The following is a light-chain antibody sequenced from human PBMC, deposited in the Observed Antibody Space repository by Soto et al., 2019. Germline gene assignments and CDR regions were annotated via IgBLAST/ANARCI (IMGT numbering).Light chain of an antibody. V-gene: IGLV2-8*01. CDR1: SSDDGGYKY. CDR3: SSYSGSDNWV. Sequence: HSVLTQPPSASGSPGQSVPISCTGTSSDDGGYKYVSWYQQHPGKAPKLLIYEVSKRPSGVPDRFSGSKSGNTASLTVSGLPAADEADYYCSSYSGSDNWVFGGRTELAVL. J-gene: IGLJ3*02. CDR2: EVS.